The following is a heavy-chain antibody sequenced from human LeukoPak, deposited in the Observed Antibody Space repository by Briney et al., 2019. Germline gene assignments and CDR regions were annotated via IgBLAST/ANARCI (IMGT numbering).Heavy chain of an antibody. D-gene: IGHD5-24*01. Sequence: GASVTVSCKASGYIFINYGISWVRQAPGQGLEWMGWISVYNGNTDYVQKLQGRVTMTTDTSTSTAYMELRSLRSDDTAVYYCARLQFGGSTPRYYYYYMDFWGKGATVTVS. CDR3: ARLQFGGSTPRYYYYYMDF. J-gene: IGHJ6*03. V-gene: IGHV1-18*01. CDR2: ISVYNGNT. CDR1: GYIFINYG.